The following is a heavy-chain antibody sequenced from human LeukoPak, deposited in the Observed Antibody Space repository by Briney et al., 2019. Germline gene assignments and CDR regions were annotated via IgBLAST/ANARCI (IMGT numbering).Heavy chain of an antibody. V-gene: IGHV3-53*01. D-gene: IGHD3-10*01. Sequence: GGSLTLSCTVSGLTISSNSMSWVRQAPGKGLEWVSFIYSSVTHYSDSVKGRFTISRDNSKNTLYLQMNSLRAEDRAVYYCAKDHGRDYYGSGRYDYWGQGTLVTVS. CDR2: IYSSVT. J-gene: IGHJ4*02. CDR3: AKDHGRDYYGSGRYDY. CDR1: GLTISSNS.